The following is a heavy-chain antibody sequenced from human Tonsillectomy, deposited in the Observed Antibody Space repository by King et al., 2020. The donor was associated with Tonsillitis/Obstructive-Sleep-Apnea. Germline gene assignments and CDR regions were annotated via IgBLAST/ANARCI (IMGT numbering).Heavy chain of an antibody. D-gene: IGHD3-10*01. CDR1: GFTFSNAW. Sequence: VQLVESGGGLVKPGGSLRLSCAASGFTFSNAWMSWVRQAPGKGLEWVGRIKSKTDGGTTDYAAPVKGRFTISRDDSKNTLYLQMNSLKTEDTAVYYCTTDRGTMVRGKMETLTPYWYFDLWGRGTLVTVSS. CDR2: IKSKTDGGTT. J-gene: IGHJ2*01. CDR3: TTDRGTMVRGKMETLTPYWYFDL. V-gene: IGHV3-15*01.